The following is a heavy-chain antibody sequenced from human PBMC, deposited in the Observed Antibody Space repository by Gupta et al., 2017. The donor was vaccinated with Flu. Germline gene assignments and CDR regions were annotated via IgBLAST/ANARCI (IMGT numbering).Heavy chain of an antibody. CDR1: SSYW. CDR3: ARGDLAVAGYFDY. V-gene: IGHV3-7*04. Sequence: SSYWMSWVRQAPGKGLEWVANIKQDGSEKYYVDSVKGRFTISRDNAKNSLYLQMNSLRAEDTAVYYCARGDLAVAGYFDYWGQGTLVTVSS. CDR2: IKQDGSEK. D-gene: IGHD6-19*01. J-gene: IGHJ4*02.